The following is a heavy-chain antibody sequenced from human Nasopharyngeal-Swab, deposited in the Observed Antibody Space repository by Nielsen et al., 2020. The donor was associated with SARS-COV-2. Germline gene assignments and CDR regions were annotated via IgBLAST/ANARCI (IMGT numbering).Heavy chain of an antibody. J-gene: IGHJ4*02. CDR2: INHSGST. V-gene: IGHV4-34*01. CDR3: ARVCQGTDSSGYGVWFFDY. Sequence: SETLSLTCAVYGGSFRGYYWSWIRQPPGKGLEWIWEINHSGSTNYNPSLKSRVTISVDTSKNQFSLKLTSVTAADTTVYYCARVCQGTDSSGYGVWFFDYWGQGALVTVSS. CDR1: GGSFRGYY. D-gene: IGHD3-22*01.